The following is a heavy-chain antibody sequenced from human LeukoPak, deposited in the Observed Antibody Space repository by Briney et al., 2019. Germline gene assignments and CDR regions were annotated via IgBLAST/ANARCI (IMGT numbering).Heavy chain of an antibody. J-gene: IGHJ4*02. D-gene: IGHD1-26*01. V-gene: IGHV3-7*05. CDR2: IKQDGSQR. CDR3: ARDVGGNLDY. CDR1: GFTFSTYY. Sequence: GGSLRLSCAASGFTFSTYYMAWVRQAPGKGLEWMANIKQDGSQRNYVDSVRGRFIISRDNDKHLLYLQMNSLRAEDTAVYHCARDVGGNLDYWGQGILVTVSS.